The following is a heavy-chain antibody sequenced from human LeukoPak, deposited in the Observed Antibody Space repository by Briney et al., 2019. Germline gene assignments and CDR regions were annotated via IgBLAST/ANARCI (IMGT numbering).Heavy chain of an antibody. V-gene: IGHV1-69*04. Sequence: ASVKVSCKASGGTFSSYAISWVRQAPGQGLEWMGRIIPILGIANYAQKFQGRVTITADKSTSTAYMELSSLRSEDTAVYYCARLGGSRSYPFFYWGQRTLVTVSS. J-gene: IGHJ4*02. CDR2: IIPILGIA. D-gene: IGHD3-10*01. CDR1: GGTFSSYA. CDR3: ARLGGSRSYPFFY.